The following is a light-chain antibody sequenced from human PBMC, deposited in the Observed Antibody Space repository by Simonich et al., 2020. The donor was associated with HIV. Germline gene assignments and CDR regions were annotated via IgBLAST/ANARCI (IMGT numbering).Light chain of an antibody. CDR1: QSVRST. J-gene: IGKJ3*01. Sequence: EIVLTQSPATLSVSPGERATLSCRATQSVRSTLAWYQRKPGLEPRLLVYGASTRATGIPARFTDSRSGTEFTLTSSSMQSEDIAVYYSQRYNNWPLTFGPGTKVDIK. CDR3: QRYNNWPLT. CDR2: GAS. V-gene: IGKV3-15*01.